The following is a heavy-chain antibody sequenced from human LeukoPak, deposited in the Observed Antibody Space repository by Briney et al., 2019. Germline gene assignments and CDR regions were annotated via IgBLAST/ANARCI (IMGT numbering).Heavy chain of an antibody. J-gene: IGHJ4*02. CDR2: IRTKANNYAT. Sequence: GGSLRLSCAASGFMFSGSPMHWIRQASGKGLEWVGHIRTKANNYATIYAASVKGRFTISRDDSKNTAYLQMNSLKTEDTAVYYCARPSQYGSGTDYYFDSWGQGTLVTVSS. CDR1: GFMFSGSP. CDR3: ARPSQYGSGTDYYFDS. V-gene: IGHV3-73*01. D-gene: IGHD3-10*01.